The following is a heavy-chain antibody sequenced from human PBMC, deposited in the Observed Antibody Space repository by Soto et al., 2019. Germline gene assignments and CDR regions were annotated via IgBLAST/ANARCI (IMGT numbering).Heavy chain of an antibody. J-gene: IGHJ4*02. D-gene: IGHD3-9*01. CDR2: ISWNSDSI. Sequence: GGSLRLSFAAPGFTFVDYATHWVRQAPGKGLEWVSGISWNSDSIGYADSVKGRFTISRDNAKKSLYLQMNSLRAEDTALYYCASGRGYDILTGYYPYFDYWGQGTLVTVSS. CDR1: GFTFVDYA. V-gene: IGHV3-9*01. CDR3: ASGRGYDILTGYYPYFDY.